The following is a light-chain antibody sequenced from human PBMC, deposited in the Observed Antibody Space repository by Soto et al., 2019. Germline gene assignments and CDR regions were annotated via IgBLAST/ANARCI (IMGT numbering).Light chain of an antibody. CDR1: SSDVGGYQY. Sequence: QSALTQPASVSGSPGPSITISCTGTSSDVGGYQYVSWYQQYPGKAPKLVIYEVSNRPSGVSIRFSGSKSGDTASLTISGLQAEDEADYCCCSYTLRSTLVFGGGTKLTVL. CDR2: EVS. J-gene: IGLJ2*01. V-gene: IGLV2-14*01. CDR3: CSYTLRSTLV.